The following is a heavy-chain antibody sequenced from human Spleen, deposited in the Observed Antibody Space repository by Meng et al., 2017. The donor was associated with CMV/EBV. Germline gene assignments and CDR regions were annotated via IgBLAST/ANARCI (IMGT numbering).Heavy chain of an antibody. V-gene: IGHV3-11*01. Sequence: SCAASGFTFSDYYMSWIRQAPGKGLEWISYISSSGSTIYYADSVKGRFTISRDNAKNSLFLQMNSLRAEDTAVYYCARWGWRTARVGPRFDYWGQGTLVTVSS. CDR3: ARWGWRTARVGPRFDY. D-gene: IGHD6-6*01. J-gene: IGHJ4*02. CDR1: GFTFSDYY. CDR2: ISSSGSTI.